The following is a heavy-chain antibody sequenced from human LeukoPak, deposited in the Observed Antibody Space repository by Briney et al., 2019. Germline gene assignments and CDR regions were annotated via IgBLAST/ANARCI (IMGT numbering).Heavy chain of an antibody. CDR2: INHSGST. CDR3: ARDFRIYDSSGYYYYYYMDV. J-gene: IGHJ6*03. Sequence: SETLSLTCAVYGGSFSGYYWSWIRQPPGKGLEWIGEINHSGSTNYNPSLKSRVTISVDTSKNQFSLKLSSVTAADTAVYYCARDFRIYDSSGYYYYYYMDVWGKGTTVTVSS. CDR1: GGSFSGYY. V-gene: IGHV4-34*01. D-gene: IGHD3-22*01.